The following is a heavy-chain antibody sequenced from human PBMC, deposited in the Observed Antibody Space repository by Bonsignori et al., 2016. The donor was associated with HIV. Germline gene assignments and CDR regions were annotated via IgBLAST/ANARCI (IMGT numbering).Heavy chain of an antibody. V-gene: IGHV3-23*01. CDR1: GFTFSSYA. J-gene: IGHJ6*03. Sequence: GGSLRLSCAASGFTFSSYAMSWVRQAPGKGLGWVSAISGSGISTYYADSVKGRFTISRDNSKNTLYLQMNSLRAEDTAVYYCAKSGAAAGRYYYYYMDVWGKGTTVTVSS. CDR2: ISGSGIST. D-gene: IGHD6-13*01. CDR3: AKSGAAAGRYYYYYMDV.